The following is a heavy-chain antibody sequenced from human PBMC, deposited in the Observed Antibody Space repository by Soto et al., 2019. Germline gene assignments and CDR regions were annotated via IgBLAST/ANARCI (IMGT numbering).Heavy chain of an antibody. V-gene: IGHV3-30-3*01. CDR1: GFTFSSYA. CDR2: ISYDGSNK. D-gene: IGHD1-20*01. CDR3: ARDHSWNANYYGMDV. Sequence: QVQLVESGGGVVQPGRSLRLSCAASGFTFSSYAMHWVHQAPGKGLEWVAVISYDGSNKYYADSVKGRFTISRDNSKNTLYLQMNSLRAEDTAVYYCARDHSWNANYYGMDVWGQGTTVTVSS. J-gene: IGHJ6*02.